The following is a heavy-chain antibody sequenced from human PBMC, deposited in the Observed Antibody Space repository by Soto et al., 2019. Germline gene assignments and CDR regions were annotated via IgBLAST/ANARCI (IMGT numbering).Heavy chain of an antibody. D-gene: IGHD3-22*01. J-gene: IGHJ3*02. CDR1: GFTFSSYA. CDR3: AKKDSYDSSGYSPGGAFDI. Sequence: GSLRLSCAASGFTFSSYAMSWVRQAPGKGLEWVSAISGSGGSTYYADSVKGRFTISRDNSKNTLYLQMNSLRAEDTAVYYCAKKDSYDSSGYSPGGAFDIWGQGTMVTVSS. V-gene: IGHV3-23*01. CDR2: ISGSGGST.